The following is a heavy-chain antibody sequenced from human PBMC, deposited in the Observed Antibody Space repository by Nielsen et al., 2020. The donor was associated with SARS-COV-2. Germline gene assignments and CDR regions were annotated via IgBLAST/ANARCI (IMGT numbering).Heavy chain of an antibody. V-gene: IGHV3-7*03. CDR3: AKDLGVTYYYDSSGRQQGAFDI. CDR2: IKQDGSEK. J-gene: IGHJ3*02. D-gene: IGHD3-22*01. Sequence: VRQAPGKGLEWVANIKQDGSEKYYVDSVKGRFTISRDNAKNSLYLQMNSLRAEDTAVYYCAKDLGVTYYYDSSGRQQGAFDIWGQGTMGTVSS.